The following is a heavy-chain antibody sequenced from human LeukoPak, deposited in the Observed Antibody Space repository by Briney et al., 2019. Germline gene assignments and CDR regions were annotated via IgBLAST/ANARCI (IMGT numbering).Heavy chain of an antibody. Sequence: SETLSLTCTVSGGSISSSSYYWGWIRQPPGKGLEWIGSIYYSGNTYYNPSLKSRVTIFVDTSKNQFSLKLSSVTAADTAVYYCASIYAAMVSFDYWGQGTLVIVSS. CDR1: GGSISSSSYY. V-gene: IGHV4-39*01. CDR2: IYYSGNT. D-gene: IGHD5-18*01. J-gene: IGHJ4*02. CDR3: ASIYAAMVSFDY.